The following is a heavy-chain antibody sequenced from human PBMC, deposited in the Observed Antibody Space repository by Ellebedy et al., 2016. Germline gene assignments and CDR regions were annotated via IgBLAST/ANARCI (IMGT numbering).Heavy chain of an antibody. Sequence: SVKVSXKASGGTFSSYAISWVRQAPGQGLEWMGGIIPIFGTANYAQTFQGRVTITADESTSTAYMELSSLRSEDTAIYYCASGSQIWRDYWGQGTLVTVSS. J-gene: IGHJ4*02. CDR2: IIPIFGTA. CDR1: GGTFSSYA. CDR3: ASGSQIWRDY. V-gene: IGHV1-69*13. D-gene: IGHD5-18*01.